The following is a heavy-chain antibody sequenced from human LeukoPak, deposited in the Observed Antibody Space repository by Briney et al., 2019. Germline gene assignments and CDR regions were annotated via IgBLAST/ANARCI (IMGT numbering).Heavy chain of an antibody. D-gene: IGHD3-22*01. CDR3: ARQSITMIVIDY. CDR1: GGSISSSSYY. V-gene: IGHV4-39*01. Sequence: PSETLSLTCTVSGGSISSSSYYWGWIRQPPGKGLEWIGSIYYSGSTYYNPSLKSRVTISVDTSKNQFSLKLSSVTAADTAVYYCARQSITMIVIDYWGREPWSPSPQ. J-gene: IGHJ4*02. CDR2: IYYSGST.